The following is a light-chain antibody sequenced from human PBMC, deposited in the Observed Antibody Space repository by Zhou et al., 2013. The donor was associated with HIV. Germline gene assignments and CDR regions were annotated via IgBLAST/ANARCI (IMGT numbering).Light chain of an antibody. V-gene: IGKV3-20*01. CDR3: QHYERSPQGLT. CDR1: QTVSSSS. CDR2: GAS. J-gene: IGKJ4*01. Sequence: EIVLTQSPGTLSLSPGERATLSCRASQTVSSSSLAWYQQKRGQAPRVLIYGASSRVTGIPDRFSGSGSGTDFTLTISRLEPDDFAVYYCQHYERSPQGLTFGGGTTVEIK.